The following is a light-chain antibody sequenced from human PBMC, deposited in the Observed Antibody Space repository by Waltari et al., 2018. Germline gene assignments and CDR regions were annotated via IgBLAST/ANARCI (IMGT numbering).Light chain of an antibody. CDR1: QRVRKY. CDR3: QNHERLPAT. CDR2: AAS. J-gene: IGKJ1*01. V-gene: IGKV3-20*01. Sequence: EVVLTQSPGTLSLSPGERATLSCRASQRVRKYLAWYQQRPGQAPRLLIYAASTRATGVPDRFSGSGFGTDFSLTISRLEPEDFAVYYCQNHERLPATFGQGTKVEIK.